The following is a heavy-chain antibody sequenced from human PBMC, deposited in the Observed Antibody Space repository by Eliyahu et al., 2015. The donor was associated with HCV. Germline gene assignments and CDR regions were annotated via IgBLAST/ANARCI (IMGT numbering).Heavy chain of an antibody. CDR1: GFTFSSYA. V-gene: IGHV3-23*01. J-gene: IGHJ4*02. Sequence: EVQLLESGGGLVQPGGXLRLSCAASGFTFSSYAMSWVRXAPGKGLEWVSAISGSGGSTYYADSVKGRFTISRDNSKNTLYLQMNSLRAEDTAVYYCAKDVSGYYDSSGYYSNFYDYWGQGTLVTVSS. D-gene: IGHD3-22*01. CDR3: AKDVSGYYDSSGYYSNFYDY. CDR2: ISGSGGST.